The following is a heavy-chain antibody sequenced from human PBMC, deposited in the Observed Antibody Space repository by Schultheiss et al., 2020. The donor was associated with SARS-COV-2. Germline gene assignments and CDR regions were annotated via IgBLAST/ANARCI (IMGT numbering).Heavy chain of an antibody. D-gene: IGHD3-22*01. CDR3: ARARDHYYDSSGYYYSAHYFDY. V-gene: IGHV4-61*01. CDR2: IYYSGST. J-gene: IGHJ4*02. CDR1: GGSISSSSYY. Sequence: SETLSLTCTVSGGSISSSSYYWSWIRQPPGKGLEWIGYIYYSGSTNYNPSLKSRVTISVDTSKNQFSLKLSSVTAADTAVYYCARARDHYYDSSGYYYSAHYFDYWGQGTLVTVSS.